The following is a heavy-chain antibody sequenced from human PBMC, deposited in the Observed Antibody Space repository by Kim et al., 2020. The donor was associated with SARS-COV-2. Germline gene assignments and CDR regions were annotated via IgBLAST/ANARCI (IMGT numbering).Heavy chain of an antibody. CDR2: ISYDGSDK. CDR1: GFTFSNYG. D-gene: IGHD6-19*01. CDR3: AKEDAVRVAGDFDL. J-gene: IGHJ4*02. Sequence: GGSLRLSCVASGFTFSNYGMHWVRQAPGEGLEWVAVISYDGSDKKEADSVKGRFIVSRDNSKNTVFLQMDSLRLDDTGVYYCAKEDAVRVAGDFDLWGQGNPVTVPS. V-gene: IGHV3-30*18.